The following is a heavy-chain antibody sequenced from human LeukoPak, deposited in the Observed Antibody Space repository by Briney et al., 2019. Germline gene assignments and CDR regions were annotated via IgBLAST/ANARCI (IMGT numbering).Heavy chain of an antibody. J-gene: IGHJ6*02. CDR1: GFTFSSYA. CDR3: AKVTVQWLALGYYGMDV. Sequence: GRSLRLSCAASGFTFSSYAMHWVRQAPGKGLEWVAVISYDGSNKYYADSVKGRFTIFRDNSKNTLYLQMNSLRAEDTAVYYCAKVTVQWLALGYYGMDVWGQGTTVTVSS. D-gene: IGHD6-19*01. V-gene: IGHV3-30-3*01. CDR2: ISYDGSNK.